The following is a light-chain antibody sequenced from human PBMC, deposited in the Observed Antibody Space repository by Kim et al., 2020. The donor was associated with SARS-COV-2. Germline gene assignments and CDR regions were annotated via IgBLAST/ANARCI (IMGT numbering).Light chain of an antibody. Sequence: GKAVTISGTRSRGSIASNYVQWYQQRPGSSPTTVIYEDNQRPSGVPDRFSGSIDSSSNSASLTISGLKTEDEADYYCQSYDSSNQVFGGGTQLTVL. CDR3: QSYDSSNQV. V-gene: IGLV6-57*01. J-gene: IGLJ3*02. CDR1: RGSIASNY. CDR2: EDN.